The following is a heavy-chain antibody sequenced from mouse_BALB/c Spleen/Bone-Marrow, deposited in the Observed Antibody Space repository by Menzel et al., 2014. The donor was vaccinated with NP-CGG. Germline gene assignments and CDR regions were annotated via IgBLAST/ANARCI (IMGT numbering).Heavy chain of an antibody. Sequence: VKXGASVKISCKASGYTFTDYNMDWVKQSHGKSLEWIGDINPNYDSTSYNQKFKGKATLTVDKSSSTAYMELRSLTSEDTAVYSCARRDGYDSYFDYWGQGTTLTVSS. V-gene: IGHV1-18*01. CDR2: INPNYDST. CDR1: GYTFTDYN. D-gene: IGHD2-2*01. J-gene: IGHJ2*01. CDR3: ARRDGYDSYFDY.